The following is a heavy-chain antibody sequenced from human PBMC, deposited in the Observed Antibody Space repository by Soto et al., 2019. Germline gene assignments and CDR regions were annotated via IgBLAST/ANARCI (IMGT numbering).Heavy chain of an antibody. V-gene: IGHV4-34*01. CDR3: ARGAPSITMVRGVIRWFDP. J-gene: IGHJ5*02. CDR2: INHSGST. CDR1: GGSFSGYY. Sequence: SETLSLTCAVYGGSFSGYYWSWIRQPPGKGLEWIGEINHSGSTNYNPSLKSRVTISVDTSKNQFSLKLSSATAADTAVFYCARGAPSITMVRGVIRWFDPWGQGTLVTVSS. D-gene: IGHD3-10*01.